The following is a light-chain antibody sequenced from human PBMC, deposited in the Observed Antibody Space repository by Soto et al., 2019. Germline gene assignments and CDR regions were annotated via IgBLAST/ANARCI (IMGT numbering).Light chain of an antibody. Sequence: QSVLTQPPSASGTPGQRVTISCSGSSSNIGSNTVNWYQQLPGTAPKLLIYSNNHRPSGVPDRFSGSKSGTSASLAISGLQYEDEADYYCAAWDDSLNVVVFGGGTKLTVL. V-gene: IGLV1-44*01. CDR1: SSNIGSNT. J-gene: IGLJ2*01. CDR3: AAWDDSLNVVV. CDR2: SNN.